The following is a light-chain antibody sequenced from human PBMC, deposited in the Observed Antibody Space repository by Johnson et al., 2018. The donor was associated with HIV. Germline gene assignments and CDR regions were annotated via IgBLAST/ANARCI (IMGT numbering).Light chain of an antibody. CDR2: ENN. Sequence: QSVLTQPPSVSAAPGHQVTISCSGSSSNIANNYVSWYQQFPGTAPKLLIYENNKRPSGISDRFSGSKSGTSATLGITGLQTGDEADYYCGTWDSSLRENVFGTGTKVTVL. V-gene: IGLV1-51*02. J-gene: IGLJ1*01. CDR3: GTWDSSLRENV. CDR1: SSNIANNY.